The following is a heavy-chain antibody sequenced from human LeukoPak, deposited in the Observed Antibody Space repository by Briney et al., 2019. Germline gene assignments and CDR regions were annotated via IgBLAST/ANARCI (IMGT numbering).Heavy chain of an antibody. CDR2: IYPGNSAT. CDR1: GYSLTSYW. CDR3: ARQRGYSSGYFDY. J-gene: IGHJ4*02. D-gene: IGHD6-19*01. V-gene: IGHV5-51*01. Sequence: GESLKIYWKGSGYSLTSYWIGWVRQMPGKGREWMGIIYPGNSATRYRPSFPGQVTISADKSISTAYLQWSTLKASGTAMYYCARQRGYSSGYFDYWGQGTLVTVSS.